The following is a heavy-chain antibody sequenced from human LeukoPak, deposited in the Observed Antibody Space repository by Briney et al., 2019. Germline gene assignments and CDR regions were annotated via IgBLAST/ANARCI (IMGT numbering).Heavy chain of an antibody. CDR3: ARDLGYCSGGSCYAIDY. V-gene: IGHV3-7*01. Sequence: PVGSLRLSCAASGFTFSSYWMSWVRQAPGKGLEWVANIKQDGSEKYYVDSVKGRFTISRDNAKNSLYLQMNSLRAEDTAVYYCARDLGYCSGGSCYAIDYWGQGTLVTVSS. D-gene: IGHD2-15*01. CDR1: GFTFSSYW. J-gene: IGHJ4*02. CDR2: IKQDGSEK.